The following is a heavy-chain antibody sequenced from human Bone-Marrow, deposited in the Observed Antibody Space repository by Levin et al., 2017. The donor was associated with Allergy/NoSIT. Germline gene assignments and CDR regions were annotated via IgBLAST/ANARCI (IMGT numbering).Heavy chain of an antibody. CDR2: LSWNSGSI. CDR3: ARDREPSLGFGMDV. J-gene: IGHJ6*02. D-gene: IGHD1-14*01. V-gene: IGHV3-9*01. CDR1: GFTFDDHA. Sequence: PGGSLRLSCAASGFTFDDHAMYWVRQAPGKGLEWVSGLSWNSGSIGYADSVKGRFTISRDNAKNSLYLQMNSLRPEDTALYYCARDREPSLGFGMDVWGQGTTVTVS.